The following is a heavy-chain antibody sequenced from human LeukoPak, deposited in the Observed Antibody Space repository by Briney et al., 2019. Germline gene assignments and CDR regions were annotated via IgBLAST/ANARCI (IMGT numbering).Heavy chain of an antibody. J-gene: IGHJ4*02. CDR1: GFTFSGYA. V-gene: IGHV3-23*01. D-gene: IGHD1-1*01. CDR3: AKDLKPDGTWEVDY. Sequence: GGSLRLSCAASGFTFSGYAMNWVRQAPGKGLEWVSGILSGGYDKYYADSVKGRFTIPRDNSKNTLYLQMNSLRAEDTAIYYCAKDLKPDGTWEVDYWGPGTLVTVSS. CDR2: ILSGGYDK.